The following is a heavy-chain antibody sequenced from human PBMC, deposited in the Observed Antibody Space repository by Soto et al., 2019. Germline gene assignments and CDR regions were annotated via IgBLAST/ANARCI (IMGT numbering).Heavy chain of an antibody. V-gene: IGHV1-69*01. CDR3: ARDCSSTSCYPPYYYYYGMDV. CDR2: IIPIFGTA. J-gene: IGHJ6*02. Sequence: QVQLVQSGAEVKKPGSSVKVSCTASGGTFSSYAISWVRQAPGQGLEWMGGIIPIFGTANYAQKFQGRVTITADESTSTAYMELSSLRSEDTAVYYCARDCSSTSCYPPYYYYYGMDVWGQGTTVTVSS. D-gene: IGHD2-2*01. CDR1: GGTFSSYA.